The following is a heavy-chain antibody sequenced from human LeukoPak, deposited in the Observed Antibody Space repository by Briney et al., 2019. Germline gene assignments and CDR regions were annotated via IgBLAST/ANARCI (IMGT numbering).Heavy chain of an antibody. Sequence: PGRSLRLSCVVSGFPFSSYGMHWVRQSPGKGLEWVAVIWFDGSNKYYADSVNGRFTISRDNSKNTLYLQMNSLRAEDTAVYYCARLAPELRNAFGIWGQGTMVTVSS. D-gene: IGHD1-14*01. V-gene: IGHV3-33*01. CDR1: GFPFSSYG. CDR3: ARLAPELRNAFGI. CDR2: IWFDGSNK. J-gene: IGHJ3*02.